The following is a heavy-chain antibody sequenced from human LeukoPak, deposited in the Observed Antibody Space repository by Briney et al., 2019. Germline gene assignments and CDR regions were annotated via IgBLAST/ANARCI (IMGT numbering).Heavy chain of an antibody. CDR3: RREGVRQWDFDY. Sequence: GGSLRLSCGPSGFTFSSYEMNWVPQAPGKGGEWVSYISSSGNNIYYADSVKGRFTISRDNAQNTLYLQISSLRAQDTPLYYSRREGVRQWDFDYWGQGTLVTVSS. D-gene: IGHD6-19*01. CDR2: ISSSGNNI. J-gene: IGHJ4*02. CDR1: GFTFSSYE. V-gene: IGHV3-48*03.